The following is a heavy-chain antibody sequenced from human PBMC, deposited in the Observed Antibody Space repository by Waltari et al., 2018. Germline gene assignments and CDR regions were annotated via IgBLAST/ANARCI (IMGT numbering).Heavy chain of an antibody. CDR2: INHSGST. CDR1: GGSFSGYY. CDR3: ARAKGVGLRERSPSVWFDP. D-gene: IGHD2-8*01. V-gene: IGHV4-34*01. J-gene: IGHJ5*02. Sequence: QVQLQQWGAGLLKPSETLSLTCAVYGGSFSGYYWSWIRQHPGKGLEWIGEINHSGSTNYNPALKSRVTISVDTSKNQFSLKLSSVTAADTAVYYCARAKGVGLRERSPSVWFDPWGQGTLVTVSS.